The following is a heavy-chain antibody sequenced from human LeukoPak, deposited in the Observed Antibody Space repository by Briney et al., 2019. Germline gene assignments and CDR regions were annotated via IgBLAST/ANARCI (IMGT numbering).Heavy chain of an antibody. V-gene: IGHV5-51*01. CDR2: IYPGDSDA. CDR3: ARHRYCSSMSCYNDYYYGMDV. Sequence: GSLKISCKGFGYSFTSYWIGWVRQVPGKGLEWMGIIYPGDSDARYSPSFQGQVTFSADKSITTAYLQWSSLKAPDTATYYCARHRYCSSMSCYNDYYYGMDVWGQGTTVTVSS. D-gene: IGHD2-2*02. J-gene: IGHJ6*02. CDR1: GYSFTSYW.